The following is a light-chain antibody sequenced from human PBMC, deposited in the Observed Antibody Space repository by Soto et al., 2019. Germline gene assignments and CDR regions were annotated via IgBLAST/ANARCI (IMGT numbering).Light chain of an antibody. CDR3: QQYIDLPRT. CDR2: GAS. V-gene: IGKV3D-15*01. CDR1: QSVRGN. J-gene: IGKJ4*01. Sequence: EIVMAQSPATLSVSPGEGATLSCRASQSVRGNLAWYQQKPGQAPRLLIYGASTRASGIPTRFSGAGSGAEFTLTISSLQSEDSAVYFCQQYIDLPRTFGGGTRVEIK.